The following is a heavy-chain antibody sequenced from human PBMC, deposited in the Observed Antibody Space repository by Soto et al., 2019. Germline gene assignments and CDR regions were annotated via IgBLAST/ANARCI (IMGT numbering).Heavy chain of an antibody. V-gene: IGHV3-74*01. J-gene: IGHJ4*02. CDR1: GFVCNTYW. Sequence: EVQLVESGGGLVQPGGSLRLSCAASGFVCNTYWMFWVRQAPRTGLLWVSRIKSDGSSTNYADSVKGRFTISRDNAKNTLYLQMTSLRAEDTAVYYCAIGGGDYNYLDYWGQGILVTVSS. CDR3: AIGGGDYNYLDY. D-gene: IGHD3-9*01. CDR2: IKSDGSST.